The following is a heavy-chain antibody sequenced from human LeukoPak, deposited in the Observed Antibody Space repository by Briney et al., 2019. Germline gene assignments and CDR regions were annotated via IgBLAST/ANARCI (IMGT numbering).Heavy chain of an antibody. J-gene: IGHJ4*02. V-gene: IGHV3-11*04. D-gene: IGHD6-6*01. CDR3: ARDQAEYSSSFDYFDY. CDR2: ISSSGSTI. Sequence: GGSLRLSCAASGFTFSDYYMSWIRQAPGKGLEWVSYISSSGSTIYYADSVKGRFTISRDNAKNSLYLQMNSLRAEDTAVYYCARDQAEYSSSFDYFDYWGQGTLVTVSS. CDR1: GFTFSDYY.